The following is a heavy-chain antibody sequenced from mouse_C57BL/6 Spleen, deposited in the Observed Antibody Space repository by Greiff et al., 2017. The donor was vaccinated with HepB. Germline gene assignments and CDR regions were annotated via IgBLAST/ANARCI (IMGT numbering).Heavy chain of an antibody. CDR3: AISGYYDMDY. CDR2: IYPGDGDT. J-gene: IGHJ4*01. Sequence: QVQLQQSGPELVKPGASVKISCKASGYAFSSSWMNWVKQRPGKGLEWIGRIYPGDGDTNYNGKFKGKATLTADKSSSTAYMQLSSLTSEDSAVYFCAISGYYDMDYWGQGTSVTVSS. CDR1: GYAFSSSW. V-gene: IGHV1-82*01.